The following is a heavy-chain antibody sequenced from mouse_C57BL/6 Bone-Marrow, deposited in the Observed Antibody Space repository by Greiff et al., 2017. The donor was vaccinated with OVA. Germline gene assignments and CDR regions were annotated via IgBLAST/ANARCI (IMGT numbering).Heavy chain of an antibody. CDR3: ASDYYGSSPFAY. CDR2: LHPNSGST. D-gene: IGHD1-1*01. CDR1: GYTFTSYW. V-gene: IGHV1-64*01. J-gene: IGHJ3*01. Sequence: VPLQQPGAELVKPGASVTLSCKASGYTFTSYWLPWVTQRPGPGLALIGLLHPNSGSTNYNEKFKSKATLTVDKSSSTAYMQLSSLTSEDSAVYYGASDYYGSSPFAYWGQGTLGTGSA.